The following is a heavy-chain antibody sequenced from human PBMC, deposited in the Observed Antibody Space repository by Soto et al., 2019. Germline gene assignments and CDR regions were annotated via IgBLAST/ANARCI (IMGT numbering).Heavy chain of an antibody. J-gene: IGHJ2*01. V-gene: IGHV1-69*02. CDR2: IIPILGIA. CDR1: GGTFSSYT. CDR3: ARGAPPENAVNL. Sequence: ASVKVSCKASGGTFSSYTISWVRQAPGQGLEWMGRIIPILGIANYAQKFQGRVTITADKSTSTAYMELSSLRSEDTAVYYCARGAPPENAVNLWGRGTLVTVSS. D-gene: IGHD1-26*01.